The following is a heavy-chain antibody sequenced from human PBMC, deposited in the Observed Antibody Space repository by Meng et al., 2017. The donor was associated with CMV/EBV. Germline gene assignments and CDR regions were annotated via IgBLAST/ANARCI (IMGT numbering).Heavy chain of an antibody. CDR3: ASGAGVGDSSSGLADY. CDR2: INPKSGGT. Sequence: ASVKVSCKASGYTFTGYYMQWVRQAPGQGLEWMGWINPKSGGTNYAQNFQGRVTMTRDTSISTAYMELNRPRSDDTAVYYCASGAGVGDSSSGLADYWGQGTLVTVSS. V-gene: IGHV1-2*02. CDR1: GYTFTGYY. J-gene: IGHJ4*02. D-gene: IGHD6-6*01.